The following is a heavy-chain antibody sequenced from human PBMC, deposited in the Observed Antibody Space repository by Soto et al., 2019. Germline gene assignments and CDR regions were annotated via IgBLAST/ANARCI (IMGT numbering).Heavy chain of an antibody. CDR1: GGSLTNYG. CDR2: IIPVFGTA. CDR3: ARGGSTKLGVTYYYCLDV. J-gene: IGHJ6*02. Sequence: QVQLVQSGAEVKKPGSSVKVSCKASGGSLTNYGVSWVRQAPGQGLEWMGGIIPVFGTANYAQKFQGRVTVAADEGKITGVMDVGRLRSEDTAVYYCARGGSTKLGVTYYYCLDVCGQGTTVAVSS. D-gene: IGHD2-2*01. V-gene: IGHV1-69*12.